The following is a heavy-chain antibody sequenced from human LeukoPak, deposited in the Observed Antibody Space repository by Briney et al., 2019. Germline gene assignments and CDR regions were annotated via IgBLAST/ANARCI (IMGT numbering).Heavy chain of an antibody. J-gene: IGHJ5*02. CDR2: IYYSGST. D-gene: IGHD3-10*01. CDR3: ARGPYGSGSEGFDP. CDR1: GFTFSSYA. V-gene: IGHV4-59*01. Sequence: GSLRLSCAASGFTFSSYAMSWVRQAPGKGLEWIGYIYYSGSTNYNPSLKSRVTISVETSKNQFSLKLSSVTAADTAVYYCARGPYGSGSEGFDPWGQGTLVTVSS.